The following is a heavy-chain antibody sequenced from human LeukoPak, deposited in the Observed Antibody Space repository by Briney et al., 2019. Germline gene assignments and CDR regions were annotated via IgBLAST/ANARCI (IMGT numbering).Heavy chain of an antibody. V-gene: IGHV5-51*01. Sequence: GESLKISCKGSGYSFTNYWIGWVRQMPGKGLEWMGIVYPGDSDTRYSPSFQGQVTISADKSISTAYLQWSSLKASDTAMYYCARLGYFDLYGMDVWGQGTTVTVSS. CDR3: ARLGYFDLYGMDV. CDR1: GYSFTNYW. J-gene: IGHJ6*02. D-gene: IGHD3-9*01. CDR2: VYPGDSDT.